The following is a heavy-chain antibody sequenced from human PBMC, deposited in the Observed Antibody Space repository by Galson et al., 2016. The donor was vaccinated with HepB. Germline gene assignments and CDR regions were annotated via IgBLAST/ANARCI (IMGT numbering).Heavy chain of an antibody. D-gene: IGHD2-2*01. CDR2: LNKDGSEK. Sequence: SLRLSCAASGFMFSSCWMSWVRQAPGKGLEWVANLNKDGSEKYYMDSVKGRFTISRDNAKNALYLQMNSLRAEDTAVYYCARTIVAVPGANDYFDYWGQGTLVTVSS. CDR3: ARTIVAVPGANDYFDY. V-gene: IGHV3-7*01. CDR1: GFMFSSCW. J-gene: IGHJ4*02.